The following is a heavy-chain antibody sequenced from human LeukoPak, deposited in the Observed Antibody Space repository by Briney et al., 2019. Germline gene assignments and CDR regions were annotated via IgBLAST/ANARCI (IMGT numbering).Heavy chain of an antibody. V-gene: IGHV1-18*04. Sequence: ASVKVSCKASGYTFTGYYMHWVRQAPGQGLEWMGCISAYNGNTNYAQKLQGRVTMTTDTSTSTAYMELRSLRSDDTAVYYCARDGLPTYNWFDPWGQGTLVTVSS. CDR3: ARDGLPTYNWFDP. J-gene: IGHJ5*02. D-gene: IGHD2-15*01. CDR2: ISAYNGNT. CDR1: GYTFTGYY.